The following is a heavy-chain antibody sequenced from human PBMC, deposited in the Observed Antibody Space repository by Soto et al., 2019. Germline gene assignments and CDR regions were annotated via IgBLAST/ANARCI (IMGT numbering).Heavy chain of an antibody. CDR1: GFTFSSYW. CDR3: ETSAAAPGNY. Sequence: GGSLRLSCAASGFTFSSYWMSWVRQAPGKGLEWVANVKQDGSATYYVDSVRGRFTISRDNAKNSLYLHMNSLRAEETAVYYCETSAAAPGNYWGQGTLVTVSS. V-gene: IGHV3-7*01. J-gene: IGHJ4*02. CDR2: VKQDGSAT. D-gene: IGHD6-13*01.